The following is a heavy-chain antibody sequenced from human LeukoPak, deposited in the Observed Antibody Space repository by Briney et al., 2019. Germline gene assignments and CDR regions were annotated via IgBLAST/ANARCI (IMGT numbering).Heavy chain of an antibody. V-gene: IGHV3-30*18. Sequence: PGGSLRLSCAASGFTFSSYWMSWVRQAPGKGLEWVAVISYDGSNKYYADSVKGRFTISRDNSKNTLYLQMNSLRAEDTGVYYCAKELWFGEFSPFDYWGQGTLVTVSS. J-gene: IGHJ4*02. CDR3: AKELWFGEFSPFDY. CDR1: GFTFSSYW. D-gene: IGHD3-10*01. CDR2: ISYDGSNK.